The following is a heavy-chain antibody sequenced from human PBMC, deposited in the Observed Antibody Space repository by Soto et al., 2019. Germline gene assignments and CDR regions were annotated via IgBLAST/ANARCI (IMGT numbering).Heavy chain of an antibody. V-gene: IGHV3-21*01. CDR1: GITFSSYS. CDR3: ARETNPYSSSSHAFDS. J-gene: IGHJ3*02. D-gene: IGHD6-6*01. CDR2: ISSTGTYI. Sequence: EVQLVESGGGLVKPGGSLRLSCAASGITFSSYSMNWVRQAPGKGLEWVSSISSTGTYIDYADSVKGRFTISRDNAKNSLFLQMGSLRAEDAALYYCARETNPYSSSSHAFDSWGQGTMVTVSS.